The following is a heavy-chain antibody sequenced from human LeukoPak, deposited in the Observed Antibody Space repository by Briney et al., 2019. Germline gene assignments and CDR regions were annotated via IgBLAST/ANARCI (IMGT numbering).Heavy chain of an antibody. Sequence: GGSLRLSCAASGFTFDDYAMPWVRQAPGKGLEWVSAISWNSGSIGYADSVKGRFTICRDNAKNSLYLQMNSLRAEDTALYYCAKDMWDRSTVVTPDYWGQGTLVTVSS. D-gene: IGHD4-23*01. CDR3: AKDMWDRSTVVTPDY. CDR2: ISWNSGSI. J-gene: IGHJ4*02. CDR1: GFTFDDYA. V-gene: IGHV3-9*01.